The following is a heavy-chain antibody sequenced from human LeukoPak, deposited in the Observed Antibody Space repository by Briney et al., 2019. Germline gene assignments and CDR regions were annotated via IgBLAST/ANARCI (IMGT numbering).Heavy chain of an antibody. CDR3: AKTHQVAGFYYFDY. V-gene: IGHV3-23*01. D-gene: IGHD6-19*01. J-gene: IGHJ4*02. Sequence: GGSLRLSCAGSGFTFSSYAMSWVRQAPGQGLEWVSVISDSGDYTSYADSVRGRFTISRDNSRNTLYLQMNSLRAEDTAVYYCAKTHQVAGFYYFDYWGQGTLVTVSS. CDR2: ISDSGDYT. CDR1: GFTFSSYA.